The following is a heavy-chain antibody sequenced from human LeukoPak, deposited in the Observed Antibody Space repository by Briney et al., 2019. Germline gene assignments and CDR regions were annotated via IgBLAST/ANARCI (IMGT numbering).Heavy chain of an antibody. CDR2: IYYSGST. V-gene: IGHV4-59*11. J-gene: IGHJ6*03. Sequence: SETLSLTCTVSGGSISSHYWSWIRQPPGKGLEWIGYIYYSGSTNYNPSLKSRVTISVDTSKNQFSLKLSSVTAADTAVYYCARVTRRYSSSWQSNYYMGVWGKGTTVTVSS. CDR3: ARVTRRYSSSWQSNYYMGV. CDR1: GGSISSHY. D-gene: IGHD6-13*01.